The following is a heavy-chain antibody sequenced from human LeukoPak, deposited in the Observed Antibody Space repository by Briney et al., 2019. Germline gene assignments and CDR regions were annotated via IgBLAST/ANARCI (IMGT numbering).Heavy chain of an antibody. CDR1: GGTFSSYA. J-gene: IGHJ4*02. Sequence: ASVKVSCKASGGTFSSYAISWVRQAPGQGLEWMGGIIPIFGTASYAQKFQGRVTITTDESTSTAYMELSSLRSEDTAVYYCARGRDCSSTSCLIFDYWGQGTLVAVSS. V-gene: IGHV1-69*05. CDR3: ARGRDCSSTSCLIFDY. D-gene: IGHD2-2*01. CDR2: IIPIFGTA.